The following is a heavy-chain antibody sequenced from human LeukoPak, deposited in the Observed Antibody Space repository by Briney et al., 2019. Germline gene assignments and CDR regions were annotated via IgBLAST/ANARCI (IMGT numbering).Heavy chain of an antibody. CDR2: ISGSGTYT. CDR1: GFTFSSYA. Sequence: PGGSLRLSCAASGFTFSSYAMSWVRQAPGKGLEWVSAISGSGTYTHYADSVKGRFTISRDNSKNTLYLQMNSLRAEDTAVYYCARDGEGTSLSFFDYWGLGTLVTVSA. D-gene: IGHD3-10*01. V-gene: IGHV3-23*01. J-gene: IGHJ4*02. CDR3: ARDGEGTSLSFFDY.